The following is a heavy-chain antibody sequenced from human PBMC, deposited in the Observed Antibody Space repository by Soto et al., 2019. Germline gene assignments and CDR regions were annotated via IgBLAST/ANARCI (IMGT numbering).Heavy chain of an antibody. CDR2: IYYSGST. Sequence: QVQLQESGPGLVKPSQTLSLTCTVSGGSISSGDYYWSWIRQPPGKGLEWIGYIYYSGSTYYNPSLKSRVXRXVHXSKNQFSLKLSSVTAADTAVYYCARERPDGSRLDPWGQGTLVTVSS. V-gene: IGHV4-30-4*01. D-gene: IGHD6-13*01. CDR3: ARERPDGSRLDP. J-gene: IGHJ5*02. CDR1: GGSISSGDYY.